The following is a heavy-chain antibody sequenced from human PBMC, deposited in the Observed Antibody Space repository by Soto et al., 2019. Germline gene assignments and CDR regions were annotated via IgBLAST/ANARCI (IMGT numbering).Heavy chain of an antibody. CDR2: GGT. Sequence: GGTNYAQKFQGWVTMTRDTSISTAYMELSRLRSDDTAVYYCARGDIVVVVAAHGPTDNWFDPWGQGTLVTVSS. CDR3: ARGDIVVVVAAHGPTDNWFDP. J-gene: IGHJ5*02. V-gene: IGHV1-2*04. D-gene: IGHD2-15*01.